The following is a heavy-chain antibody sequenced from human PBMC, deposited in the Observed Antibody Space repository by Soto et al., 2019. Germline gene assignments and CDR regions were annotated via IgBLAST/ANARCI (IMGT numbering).Heavy chain of an antibody. J-gene: IGHJ6*02. CDR3: ARWPDGYYYYGMDV. V-gene: IGHV1-8*01. Sequence: QVQLVQSGAEVKKPGASVKISCKASGYTFTSYDINWVRQATGQGLEWMGWMNPNSGNTGYAQKFQGRVTMTRNTSISTAYMEMSSLTSEDTAVYYCARWPDGYYYYGMDVRGQGTTVTVSS. CDR2: MNPNSGNT. CDR1: GYTFTSYD.